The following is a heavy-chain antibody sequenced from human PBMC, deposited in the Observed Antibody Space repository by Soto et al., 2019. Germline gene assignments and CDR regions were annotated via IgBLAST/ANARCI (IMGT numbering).Heavy chain of an antibody. CDR3: ARSRAIVVVPAANSDYYYYMDV. Sequence: ASVKVSCKASGYTFTSYYMHWVRQAPGQGLEWMGIINPSGGSTSYAQKFQGRVTMTRDTSTSTVYMELSSLRSEDTAVYYCARSRAIVVVPAANSDYYYYMDVWGKGTTVTVSS. CDR2: INPSGGST. D-gene: IGHD2-2*01. V-gene: IGHV1-46*03. CDR1: GYTFTSYY. J-gene: IGHJ6*03.